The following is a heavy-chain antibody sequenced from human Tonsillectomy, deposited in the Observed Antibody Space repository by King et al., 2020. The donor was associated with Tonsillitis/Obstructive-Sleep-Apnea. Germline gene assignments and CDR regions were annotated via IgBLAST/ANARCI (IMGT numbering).Heavy chain of an antibody. CDR2: IYYSGST. Sequence: QLQESGPGLVKPSETLSLTCTVSGGSISSYYWSWIRQPPGKGLEWIGYIYYSGSTNYNPSLKSRVTISVDTSKNQFSLQLSSVTAADTAVYYFARGMEGYDFWSGYPPPYYYYYYMDVWGKGTTVTVSS. V-gene: IGHV4-59*01. CDR1: GGSISSYY. CDR3: ARGMEGYDFWSGYPPPYYYYYYMDV. J-gene: IGHJ6*03. D-gene: IGHD3-3*01.